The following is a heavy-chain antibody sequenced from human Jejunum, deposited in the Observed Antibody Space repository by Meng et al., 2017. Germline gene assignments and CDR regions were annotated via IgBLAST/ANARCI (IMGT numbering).Heavy chain of an antibody. V-gene: IGHV3-74*01. J-gene: IGHJ1*01. CDR2: MYPDGITI. D-gene: IGHD1-1*01. CDR1: GFTFSGHW. Sequence: GTLKISCAASGFTFSGHWMYWVRQAPGKGLVWVSRMYPDGITISYVDSVKGRFTASRDNAKSMLYLQLNSLRAEDTAIYYCANDRLTHWGRGTLVTVSS. CDR3: ANDRLTH.